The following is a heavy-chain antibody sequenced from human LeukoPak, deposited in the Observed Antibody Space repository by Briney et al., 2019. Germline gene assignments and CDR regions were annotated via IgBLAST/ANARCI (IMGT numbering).Heavy chain of an antibody. CDR3: ARGYYDSSGYDVAFDI. CDR2: IYYSGST. CDR1: GGSISSSSYY. D-gene: IGHD3-22*01. V-gene: IGHV4-39*07. Sequence: SETLSLTCTVSGGSISSSSYYWGWIRQPPGKGLEWIGSIYYSGSTYYNPSLKSRVTISVDTSKNQFSLKLSSVTAADTAVYYCARGYYDSSGYDVAFDIWGQGTMVTVSS. J-gene: IGHJ3*02.